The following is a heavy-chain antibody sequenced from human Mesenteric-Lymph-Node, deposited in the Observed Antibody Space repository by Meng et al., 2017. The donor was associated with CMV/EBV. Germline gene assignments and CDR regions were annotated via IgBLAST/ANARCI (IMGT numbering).Heavy chain of an antibody. CDR2: IKQDGSVQ. CDR3: AKESSAPITYSSGWKGYFDY. Sequence: GESLKISCAASGFTLGSYWMNWVRQAPGKGLEWVANIKQDGSVQHYLDSVKGRFTISRDSAKNSLYLQMNSLRAEDTAVYYCAKESSAPITYSSGWKGYFDYWGQGTLVTVSS. J-gene: IGHJ4*02. V-gene: IGHV3-7*03. CDR1: GFTLGSYW. D-gene: IGHD6-19*01.